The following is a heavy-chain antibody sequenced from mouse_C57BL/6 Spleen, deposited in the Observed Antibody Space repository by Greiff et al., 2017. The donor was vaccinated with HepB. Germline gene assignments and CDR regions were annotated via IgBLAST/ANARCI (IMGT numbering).Heavy chain of an antibody. J-gene: IGHJ2*01. Sequence: QVQLQQSGAELVRPGASVTLSCKASGYTFTDYEMHWVKQTPVHGLAWIGAIDPETGGTAYNQKFKGKAILTADKSSSTAYMELRSLTSEDSAVYYCTRRGYYFGSSYGYFDYWGQGTTLTVSS. CDR3: TRRGYYFGSSYGYFDY. CDR2: IDPETGGT. CDR1: GYTFTDYE. D-gene: IGHD1-1*01. V-gene: IGHV1-15*01.